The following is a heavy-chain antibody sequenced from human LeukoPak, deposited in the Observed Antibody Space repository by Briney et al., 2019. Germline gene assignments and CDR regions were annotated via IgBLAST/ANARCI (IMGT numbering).Heavy chain of an antibody. CDR1: GYTFTGDY. Sequence: GASVKVSCKASGYTFTGDYIHWVRQAPGQGLEWMGWMNPNSGGTKYAQKFQGRVTMTRDTSIRTAYMEMRRLTSDDTAVYYCARSTGIYPYADYWGQGTLVTVSS. J-gene: IGHJ4*02. CDR3: ARSTGIYPYADY. D-gene: IGHD1-26*01. CDR2: MNPNSGGT. V-gene: IGHV1-2*02.